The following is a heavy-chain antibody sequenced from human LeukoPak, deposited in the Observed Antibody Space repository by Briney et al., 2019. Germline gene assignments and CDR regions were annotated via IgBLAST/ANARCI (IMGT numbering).Heavy chain of an antibody. CDR2: ISGSGGYT. CDR1: GFTFTNYA. V-gene: IGHV3-23*01. J-gene: IGHJ6*03. Sequence: GGSLRLSCAASGFTFTNYAMTWVRQAPGKGLEWVSSISGSGGYTYNADSVKGRFTISRDNSKNTLYLQMNSLRAEDTAVYYCARVYGDYYYYYYMDVWGKGTTVTISS. CDR3: ARVYGDYYYYYYMDV. D-gene: IGHD4-17*01.